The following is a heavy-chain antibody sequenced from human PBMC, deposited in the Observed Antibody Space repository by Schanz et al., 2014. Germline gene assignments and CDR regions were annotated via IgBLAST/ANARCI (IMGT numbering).Heavy chain of an antibody. CDR2: IYSGGDT. J-gene: IGHJ4*02. D-gene: IGHD3-3*02. Sequence: QVQLVESGGGVVQPGRSLRLSCAASGFTFRSYGMHWVRQAPGKGLEWVSLIYSGGDTNYAGSVKGRFTISRDNARNSLYLQLNSLRVEDSGVYFCAQTRGTFMVPIDNWGQGVRVIVSS. CDR3: AQTRGTFMVPIDN. V-gene: IGHV3-NL1*01. CDR1: GFTFRSYG.